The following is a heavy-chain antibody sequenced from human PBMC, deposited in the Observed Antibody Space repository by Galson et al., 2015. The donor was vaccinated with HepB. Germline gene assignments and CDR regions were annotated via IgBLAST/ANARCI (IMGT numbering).Heavy chain of an antibody. CDR3: AKVPREAAGFDY. Sequence: SLRLSCAASGFTFSSYAMSWVRQAPGKGLEWVSAISGSGGSTYYADSVKGRFTIPRDNSKNTLYLQMNSLRAEDTAVYYCAKVPREAAGFDYWGQGTLVTVSS. CDR2: ISGSGGST. V-gene: IGHV3-23*01. J-gene: IGHJ4*02. CDR1: GFTFSSYA. D-gene: IGHD6-13*01.